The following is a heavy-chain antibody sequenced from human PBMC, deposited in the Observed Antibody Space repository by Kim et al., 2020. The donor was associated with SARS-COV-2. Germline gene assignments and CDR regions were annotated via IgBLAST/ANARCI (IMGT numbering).Heavy chain of an antibody. CDR1: GLSFDDSA. CDR3: ARGNYYESVSLSDYYNGMEV. CDR2: ISYDGRNK. J-gene: IGHJ6*02. D-gene: IGHD3-10*01. Sequence: GGSLRLSCAASGLSFDDSAMNWVRQAPGKGLEWVAVISYDGRNKEYADSVKGRFSISRDNSKTTLSLQMNSLRVEDTAVYYCARGNYYESVSLSDYYNGMEVWGQGTTVTVSS. V-gene: IGHV3-30-3*01.